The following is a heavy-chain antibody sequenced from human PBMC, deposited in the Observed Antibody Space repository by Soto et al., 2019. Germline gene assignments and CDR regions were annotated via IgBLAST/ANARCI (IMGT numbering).Heavy chain of an antibody. J-gene: IGHJ5*02. Sequence: QVQLVQSGAEVKKPGSSVKVSCKASGGTFSSYAISWVRQAPGQGLEWMGEIIPIFGTANYAQKFQGRVTITADESTSTAYMELSSLRSEDTAMYYCARVGYCSGGSCRENWFDPWGQGTLVTVSS. V-gene: IGHV1-69*01. CDR2: IIPIFGTA. CDR1: GGTFSSYA. CDR3: ARVGYCSGGSCRENWFDP. D-gene: IGHD2-15*01.